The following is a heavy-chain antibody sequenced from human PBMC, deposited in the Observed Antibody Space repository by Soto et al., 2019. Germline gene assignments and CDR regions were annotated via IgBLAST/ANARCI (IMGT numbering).Heavy chain of an antibody. CDR2: FSGSGGNT. CDR3: ARDTFVYGDYEAH. V-gene: IGHV3-23*01. D-gene: IGHD4-17*01. CDR1: GFIFSTYA. Sequence: EVQLLESGGGLVQPGGSVRLSCAASGFIFSTYAMTWVRQAPGKGLEWVPVFSGSGGNTYYADSVKGRFTISRDNSKNTLYLQLHSVRAEDTAVYFCARDTFVYGDYEAHWGQGTLVTVAS. J-gene: IGHJ4*02.